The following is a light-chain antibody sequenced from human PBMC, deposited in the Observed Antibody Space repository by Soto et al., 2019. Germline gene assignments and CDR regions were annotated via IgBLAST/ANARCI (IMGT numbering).Light chain of an antibody. V-gene: IGKV3-15*01. Sequence: EIMLTKSPASLSVSPGERVTLSCRASQSIARKLAWYQQKPGQAPRLLIYDTSTRATRLPARFSGSGSGTEFTLTISSLQSEDSAVYYCRQYNKWSAISFGQGTRLEIK. CDR2: DTS. CDR3: RQYNKWSAIS. J-gene: IGKJ5*01. CDR1: QSIARK.